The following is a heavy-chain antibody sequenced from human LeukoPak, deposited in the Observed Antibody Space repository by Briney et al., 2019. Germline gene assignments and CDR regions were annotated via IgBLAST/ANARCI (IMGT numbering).Heavy chain of an antibody. CDR1: SASITSSPYF. CDR3: SGGHDSIYYYYMDV. D-gene: IGHD3-22*01. CDR2: ISYSGST. J-gene: IGHJ6*03. V-gene: IGHV4-39*07. Sequence: PSETLSLTCTVSSASITSSPYFWGWIRQSPGKGLEWIGSISYSGSTYYSPSLKSRVTISLDTSRNQFSLKLTSVTAADTAVYYCSGGHDSIYYYYMDVWGKGTTVTVSS.